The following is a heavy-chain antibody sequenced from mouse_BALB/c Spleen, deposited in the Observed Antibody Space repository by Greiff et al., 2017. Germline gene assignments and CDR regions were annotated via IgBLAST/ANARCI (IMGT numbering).Heavy chain of an antibody. CDR3: TRAVLRAMDY. V-gene: IGHV1S22*01. CDR2: IYPGSGST. CDR1: VYTFTSYW. Sequence: LQQPGSELVRPGASVKLSCKASVYTFTSYWMHWVKQRPGQGLEWIGNIYPGSGSTNYDEKFKSKATLTVDTSSSTAYMQLSSLTSEDSAVYYCTRAVLRAMDYWGQGTSVTVSS. J-gene: IGHJ4*01. D-gene: IGHD1-1*01.